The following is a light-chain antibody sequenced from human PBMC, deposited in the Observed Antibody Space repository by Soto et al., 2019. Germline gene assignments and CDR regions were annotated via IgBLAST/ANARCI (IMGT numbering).Light chain of an antibody. CDR2: AAS. Sequence: DIQMTQSPSSLSASVGDRVTITCRASQSISNYLNWYQQKPGKAPKLLIYAASSLQSGVPLRFSGSGSGTDFTLTIISLQPEDVATYYCQQSYSTPRTFGQGTKVEIK. J-gene: IGKJ1*01. CDR1: QSISNY. V-gene: IGKV1-39*01. CDR3: QQSYSTPRT.